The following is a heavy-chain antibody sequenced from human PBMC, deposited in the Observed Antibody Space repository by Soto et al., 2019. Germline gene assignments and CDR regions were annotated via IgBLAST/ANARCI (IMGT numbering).Heavy chain of an antibody. CDR1: GGSFSGHY. V-gene: IGHV4-34*01. J-gene: IGHJ4*02. Sequence: QVQLQQWGAGLLKPSETLSLTCAVYGGSFSGHYWSWIRQPPGKGLEWIGEINHGGSTKYNPSLKSRITMSVDTSKNQFSLKLSSVTAADTAVYYCARVDDYWGQGTLVTVSS. CDR2: INHGGST. CDR3: ARVDDY.